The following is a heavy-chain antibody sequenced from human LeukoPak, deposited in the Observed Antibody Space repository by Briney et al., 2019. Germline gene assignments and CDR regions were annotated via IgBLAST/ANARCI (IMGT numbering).Heavy chain of an antibody. D-gene: IGHD4-17*01. V-gene: IGHV5-51*01. CDR1: GYTFTSYR. J-gene: IGHJ4*02. CDR3: ARFSVQNYGVGPDY. Sequence: GESLKISCEGSGYTFTSYRIGWVRQVPGKGLEWMGVIFPGGSESRYSPSFQGQVTFSADKSIGTAYLLWNSLEASDTAIYYCARFSVQNYGVGPDYWGQGTQVTVSS. CDR2: IFPGGSES.